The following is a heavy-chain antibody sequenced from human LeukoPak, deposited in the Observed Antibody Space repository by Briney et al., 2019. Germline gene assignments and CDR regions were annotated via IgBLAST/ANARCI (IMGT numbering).Heavy chain of an antibody. Sequence: GESLKISCKGSGYSFTSYWIGWVRQMPGKGLEWMGIIYPGDSDTRYSPSFQGQVTISADKSISTAYLLWSSLKASDTALYYCARSHIVSTTAFDYWGQGTLVTVSS. D-gene: IGHD5/OR15-5a*01. CDR3: ARSHIVSTTAFDY. J-gene: IGHJ4*02. V-gene: IGHV5-51*01. CDR1: GYSFTSYW. CDR2: IYPGDSDT.